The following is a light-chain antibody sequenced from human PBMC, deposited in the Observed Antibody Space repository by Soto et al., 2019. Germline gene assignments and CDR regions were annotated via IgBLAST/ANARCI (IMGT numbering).Light chain of an antibody. CDR3: HSHTTRNSLV. CDR1: SVDVTDFQY. J-gene: IGLJ1*01. V-gene: IGLV2-14*01. Sequence: QSALTQPASVSGSPGQSITISCTAASVDVTDFQYVSWYQQHPGEAPKLIIYEVSHRPSGVSDRFSGSKSGDTASLTISGLQAEDEADYYCHSHTTRNSLVFGTGTKLTVL. CDR2: EVS.